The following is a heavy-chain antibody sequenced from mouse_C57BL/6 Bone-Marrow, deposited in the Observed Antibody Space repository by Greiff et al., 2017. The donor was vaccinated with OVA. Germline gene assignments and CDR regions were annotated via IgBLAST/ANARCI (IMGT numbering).Heavy chain of an antibody. V-gene: IGHV14-4*01. CDR2: IDPENGDT. CDR3: TTYYSNYGAY. Sequence: EVQLQQSGAELVRPGASVKLSCTASGFNIKDDYMHWVKQRPEQGLEWIGWIDPENGDTEYASKFQGKATITADPSSNTAYLQLSSLTSEDTAVYYCTTYYSNYGAYWGQGTLVTVSA. J-gene: IGHJ3*01. D-gene: IGHD2-5*01. CDR1: GFNIKDDY.